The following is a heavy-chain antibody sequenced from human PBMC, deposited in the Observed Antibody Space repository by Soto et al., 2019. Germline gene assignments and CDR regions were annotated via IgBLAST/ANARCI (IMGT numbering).Heavy chain of an antibody. CDR3: AKYHVDTSMVNFYCYMDV. Sequence: QVQLQESGPGLVKPSQTLSLTCTVSGGSISSGAYYWSWIRQHPGKGLEWIGYISNSGSTHYNPSLKSRLNISLSTSKNQFSLTLSSVTAADTAVYFCAKYHVDTSMVNFYCYMDVWGKGTSVTVSS. CDR1: GGSISSGAYY. J-gene: IGHJ6*03. D-gene: IGHD5-18*01. CDR2: ISNSGST. V-gene: IGHV4-31*03.